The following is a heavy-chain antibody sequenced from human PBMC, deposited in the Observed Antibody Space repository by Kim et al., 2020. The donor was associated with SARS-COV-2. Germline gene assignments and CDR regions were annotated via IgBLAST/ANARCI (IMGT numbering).Heavy chain of an antibody. CDR1: GFTFSTYS. D-gene: IGHD1-26*01. CDR2: ISSSSTYI. V-gene: IGHV3-21*01. CDR3: GRLLLRVGDPDAIDY. J-gene: IGHJ4*02. Sequence: GGSLRLSCAASGFTFSTYSMTWVRQAPGKGLAWVSSISSSSTYIYYADSVRGRFTLSRDNAKNSLYLHLNSLRPEDTAVYYCGRLLLRVGDPDAIDYWGQGTLVTVSS.